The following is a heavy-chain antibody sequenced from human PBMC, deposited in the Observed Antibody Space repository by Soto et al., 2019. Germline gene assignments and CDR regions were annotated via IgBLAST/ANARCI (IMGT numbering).Heavy chain of an antibody. V-gene: IGHV6-1*01. CDR1: GDSVSSNSAA. CDR2: TYYRSKWYN. J-gene: IGHJ6*03. D-gene: IGHD1-1*01. CDR3: ARDTGRNDGGFWYYYYYMDV. Sequence: SQTLPLTCAISGDSVSSNSAAWNWIRQSPSRGLEWLGRTYYRSKWYNDYAVSVKSRITINPDTSKNQFSLQLNSVTPEDTAVYYCARDTGRNDGGFWYYYYYMDVWGKGTTVTVSS.